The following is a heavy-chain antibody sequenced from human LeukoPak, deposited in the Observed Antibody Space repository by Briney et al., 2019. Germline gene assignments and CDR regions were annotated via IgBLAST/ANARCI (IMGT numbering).Heavy chain of an antibody. V-gene: IGHV4-38-2*01. J-gene: IGHJ4*02. CDR1: GYSISSGYY. D-gene: IGHD7-27*01. Sequence: SETLSLTCAVSGYSISSGYYWGWIRQPPGKGLEWIGSIYHSGSTYYNPSLKSRVTISVDTSKNQFSLKLSSVTAADTAVYYCARRPTGDLPSYFDYWGQGTLVTVSS. CDR2: IYHSGST. CDR3: ARRPTGDLPSYFDY.